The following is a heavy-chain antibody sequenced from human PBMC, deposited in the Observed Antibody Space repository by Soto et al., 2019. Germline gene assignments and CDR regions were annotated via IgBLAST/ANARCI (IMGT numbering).Heavy chain of an antibody. CDR2: INHSGST. Sequence: SETLSLTCAVYGGSFCGYYWSWIRQPPGKGLEWIGEINHSGSTNYNPSLKSRVTISVDTSKNQFSLKLSSVTAADTAVYYCATFPARYYYGSGSYGRSGMDVWGQGTTVTVSS. CDR1: GGSFCGYY. D-gene: IGHD3-10*01. V-gene: IGHV4-34*01. J-gene: IGHJ6*02. CDR3: ATFPARYYYGSGSYGRSGMDV.